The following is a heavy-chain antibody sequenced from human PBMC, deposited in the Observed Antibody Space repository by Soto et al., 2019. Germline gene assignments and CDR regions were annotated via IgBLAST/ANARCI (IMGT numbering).Heavy chain of an antibody. D-gene: IGHD3-10*01. J-gene: IGHJ4*02. Sequence: GGSLRLSCAASGFTFSSYGMHWVRQAPGKGLEWVAVISYDGSNKYYADSVKGRFTISRDNSKNTLYLQMNSLRAEDTAVYYCAKVARFGELFYPFGYWGQGTLVTVSS. CDR2: ISYDGSNK. CDR1: GFTFSSYG. V-gene: IGHV3-30*18. CDR3: AKVARFGELFYPFGY.